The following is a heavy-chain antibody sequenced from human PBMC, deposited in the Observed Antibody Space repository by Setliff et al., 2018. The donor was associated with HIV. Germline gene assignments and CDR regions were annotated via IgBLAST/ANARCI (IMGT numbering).Heavy chain of an antibody. V-gene: IGHV4-39*01. CDR2: IYSSGST. J-gene: IGHJ3*02. CDR3: ATSAESGFGIHWGVFNI. Sequence: SETLSLTCTVSGGSTSTSGYYWGWIRQPPGKGREWIGSIYSSGSTYYNPSLKSRVTISVDTSKNQFSLKLKSVTAADTSVYYCATSAESGFGIHWGVFNIWGQGTRVTVSS. D-gene: IGHD3-10*01. CDR1: GGSTSTSGYY.